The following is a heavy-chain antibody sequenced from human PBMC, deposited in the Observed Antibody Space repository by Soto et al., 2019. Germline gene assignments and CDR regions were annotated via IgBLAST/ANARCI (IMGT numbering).Heavy chain of an antibody. V-gene: IGHV1-69*14. CDR3: ARVGVIEMATIRYFDL. J-gene: IGHJ2*01. CDR1: GGTFSSYG. CDR2: IIPMFGTA. Sequence: QVQLVQSGAEVKKPGSSVNVSCKAPGGTFSSYGINWVRQAPGQGLEWMGGIIPMFGTANYAQKFQGRVTLTADKSTSTAYMELSSLRSEDTAVVYCARVGVIEMATIRYFDLWGRGTLVTVSS. D-gene: IGHD3-3*01.